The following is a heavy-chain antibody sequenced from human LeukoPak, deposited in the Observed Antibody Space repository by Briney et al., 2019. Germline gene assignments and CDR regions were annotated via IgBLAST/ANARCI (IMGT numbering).Heavy chain of an antibody. J-gene: IGHJ5*02. CDR1: GGSISTYY. CDR3: AKNRVAAAGTTFAT. D-gene: IGHD6-13*01. CDR2: IYYSGST. V-gene: IGHV4-59*08. Sequence: SETLSLTCTVSGGSISTYYWSWIRQPPGKGLEWIGSIYYSGSTNYNPSLKSRVTISVDTSKNQFSLKLSSVTAADTAVYYCAKNRVAAAGTTFATWGQGTLVTVSS.